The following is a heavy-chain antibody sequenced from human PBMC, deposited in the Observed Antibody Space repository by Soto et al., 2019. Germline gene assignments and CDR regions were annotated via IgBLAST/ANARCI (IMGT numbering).Heavy chain of an antibody. Sequence: GESLKISCQASGYSFSDYWIGWVRQMPGKGLEWMVIRFPDDSDILYNLNLQLQATISVDRSISTAYLEWRSLTASDTAMYYCVRASNHFDWFPEAFDIWGPGTMVTVSS. CDR1: GYSFSDYW. CDR2: RFPDDSDI. J-gene: IGHJ3*02. D-gene: IGHD3-9*01. CDR3: VRASNHFDWFPEAFDI. V-gene: IGHV5-51*01.